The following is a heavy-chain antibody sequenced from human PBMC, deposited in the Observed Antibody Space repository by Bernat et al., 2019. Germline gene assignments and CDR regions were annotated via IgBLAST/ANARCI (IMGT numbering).Heavy chain of an antibody. CDR2: IVVGSGNT. CDR1: GFTFTSSA. V-gene: IGHV1-58*02. Sequence: QMQLVQSGPEVKKPGTSVKVSCKASGFTFTSSAMQWVRQARGQRLEWIGWIVVGSGNTNYAQKFQERVTITRDMSTSTAYMELSSLRSEDTAVYYCAAGGSPPPGGYYYYYMDVWGKGTTVTVSS. D-gene: IGHD1-26*01. CDR3: AAGGSPPPGGYYYYYMDV. J-gene: IGHJ6*03.